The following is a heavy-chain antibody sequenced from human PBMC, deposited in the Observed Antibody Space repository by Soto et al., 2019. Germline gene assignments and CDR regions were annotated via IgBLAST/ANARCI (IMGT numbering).Heavy chain of an antibody. CDR2: IYSGGST. CDR1: GFTVSSNY. CDR3: ARDLYCSGGSCPTHYYYMDV. V-gene: IGHV3-66*01. J-gene: IGHJ6*03. D-gene: IGHD2-15*01. Sequence: GGSLRLSCAASGFTVSSNYMSWVRQAPGKGLEWVSVIYSGGSTYYADSVKGRFTISRDNSKNTLYLQMNSLRAEDTAVYYCARDLYCSGGSCPTHYYYMDVWGKGTTVTVSS.